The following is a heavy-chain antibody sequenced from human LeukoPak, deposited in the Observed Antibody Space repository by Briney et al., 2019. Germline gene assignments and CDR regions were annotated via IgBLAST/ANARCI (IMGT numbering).Heavy chain of an antibody. CDR3: ARTDCSSTSCPYYYYYYIDV. V-gene: IGHV4-39*07. CDR2: IYYSGST. D-gene: IGHD2-2*01. Sequence: KTSETLSLTCTVSGGSISSSSYYWGWIRQPPGKGLEWSGSIYYSGSTYYNPSLKSRVTISVDTSKNQFSLKLSSVTAADTAVYYCARTDCSSTSCPYYYYYYIDVWGKGTTVTVSS. J-gene: IGHJ6*03. CDR1: GGSISSSSYY.